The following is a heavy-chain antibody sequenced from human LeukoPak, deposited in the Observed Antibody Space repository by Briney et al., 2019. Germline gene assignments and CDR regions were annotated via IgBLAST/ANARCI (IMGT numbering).Heavy chain of an antibody. CDR3: ARHWRVPAATNWFDP. D-gene: IGHD2-2*01. CDR1: GGSISSYY. V-gene: IGHV4-59*08. Sequence: PSETLSLTCTVSGGSISSYYWSWIRQPPGKGLEWIGYIYYSGRTNYNPSLKSRVTISVDTSKNQFSLKLSSVTAADTAVYYCARHWRVPAATNWFDPWGQGTLVTVSS. CDR2: IYYSGRT. J-gene: IGHJ5*02.